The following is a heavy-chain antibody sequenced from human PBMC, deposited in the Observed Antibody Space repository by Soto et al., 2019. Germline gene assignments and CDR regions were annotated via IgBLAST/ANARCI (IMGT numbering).Heavy chain of an antibody. D-gene: IGHD2-21*02. V-gene: IGHV1-46*02. J-gene: IGHJ4*02. CDR1: GYTFNTYY. CDR2: IHPSGGGT. Sequence: QVQLVQSGAEVRKPGASVKVSCKPSGYTFNTYYLHWLRQAPGQALEWMGVIHPSGGGTTYAQKFLGRVTVTMDTSTTTVFMELSSLRSDDTGVYYCARGGHIAVVTASFDNWGQGTLVTVSS. CDR3: ARGGHIAVVTASFDN.